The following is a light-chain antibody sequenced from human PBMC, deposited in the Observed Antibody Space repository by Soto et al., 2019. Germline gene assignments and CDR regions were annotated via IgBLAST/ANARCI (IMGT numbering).Light chain of an antibody. CDR3: KQYNSYSWT. J-gene: IGKJ1*01. V-gene: IGKV1-5*03. Sequence: DIQMTQSPSTLSASVGDRVTITCRASQSLNNWLAWYQQKPGKAPKLLIYKAYSLESGVPSRFSGSGSGTEFTLTMSSLQPDDVATYYCKQYNSYSWTFGQGTKVDIK. CDR2: KAY. CDR1: QSLNNW.